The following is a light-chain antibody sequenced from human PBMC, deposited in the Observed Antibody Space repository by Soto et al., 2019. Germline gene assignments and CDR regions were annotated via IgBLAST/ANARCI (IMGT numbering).Light chain of an antibody. Sequence: DIQMTQSPSSLSASVGDIVTITCRASQTIGNDLNWYQQKPGKAPKLLVYVTSSLQSGVPSRFSGRGSGTDFTLTINSLQPDDFAVYYCQQGYKTPYTFGRGTKVDIQ. V-gene: IGKV1-39*01. CDR2: VTS. CDR3: QQGYKTPYT. CDR1: QTIGND. J-gene: IGKJ2*01.